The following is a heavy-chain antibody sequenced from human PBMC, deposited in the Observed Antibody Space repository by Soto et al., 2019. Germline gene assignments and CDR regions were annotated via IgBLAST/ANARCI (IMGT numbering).Heavy chain of an antibody. J-gene: IGHJ1*01. CDR1: GYSFTGYY. Sequence: ASVKVSCKTSGYSFTGYYIHWVRQAPGQGLEWMGWINPNSGATLYARKFQGRVIVSRDTSISTAFMELSSLSSDDTAVYYCARGPFNYDSSGYYVYWGQGTLVTVSS. V-gene: IGHV1-2*02. D-gene: IGHD3-22*01. CDR2: INPNSGAT. CDR3: ARGPFNYDSSGYYVY.